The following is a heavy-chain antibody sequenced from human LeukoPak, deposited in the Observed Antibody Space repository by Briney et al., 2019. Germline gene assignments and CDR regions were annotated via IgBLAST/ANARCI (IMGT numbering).Heavy chain of an antibody. J-gene: IGHJ6*03. CDR1: GFTFSSYG. CDR2: ISFDGSNT. Sequence: GGSLRLSCAASGFTFSSYGIHWVRQAPGKGLEGVAVISFDGSNTYYADSVKGRFTISRENSKNTLYLQMNSLRAEDTAVYYCARVSSKATVRGLITKKNYYYYYMDVWGKGTTVTISS. D-gene: IGHD3-10*01. CDR3: ARVSSKATVRGLITKKNYYYYYMDV. V-gene: IGHV3-30*03.